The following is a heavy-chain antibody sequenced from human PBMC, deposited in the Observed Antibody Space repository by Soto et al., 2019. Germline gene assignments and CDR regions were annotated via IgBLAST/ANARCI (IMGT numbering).Heavy chain of an antibody. CDR3: ARESCSGGSCYFGWFDP. CDR1: GGTFSSYA. J-gene: IGHJ5*02. CDR2: IIPIFGTA. Sequence: QVPLVQSGAEVKKPGSSVKVSCKASGGTFSSYAISWVRQAPGQGLEWMGGIIPIFGTANYAQKFQGRVTITADESTSTAYMELSSLRSEDTAVYYCARESCSGGSCYFGWFDPWGQGTLVTVSS. V-gene: IGHV1-69*01. D-gene: IGHD2-15*01.